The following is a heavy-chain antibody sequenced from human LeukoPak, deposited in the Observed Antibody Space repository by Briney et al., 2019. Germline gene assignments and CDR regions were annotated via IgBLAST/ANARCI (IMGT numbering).Heavy chain of an antibody. V-gene: IGHV4-59*01. D-gene: IGHD5-12*01. Sequence: SETLSLTCTVSGGSISSYYWSWIRQPPGKGLERIGYIYYSGSTNYNPSLKSRVTISVDTSKNQFSLKLSSVTAADTAVYYCARFYSGYESPYYYYYMDVWGKGTTVTISS. J-gene: IGHJ6*03. CDR3: ARFYSGYESPYYYYYMDV. CDR1: GGSISSYY. CDR2: IYYSGST.